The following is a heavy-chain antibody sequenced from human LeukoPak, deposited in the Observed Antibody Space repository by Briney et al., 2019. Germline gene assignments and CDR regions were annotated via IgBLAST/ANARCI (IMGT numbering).Heavy chain of an antibody. Sequence: SETLSLTCTVSGGSISSHYWSWIRQPPGKGLEWIGYIYYSGSTNYNPSLKSRVTISVDTSKNQFSLKLSSVTAADTAVYYCARASTPYYYYGMDVWGQGTTVTVSS. CDR1: GGSISSHY. V-gene: IGHV4-59*11. CDR2: IYYSGST. CDR3: ARASTPYYYYGMDV. J-gene: IGHJ6*02.